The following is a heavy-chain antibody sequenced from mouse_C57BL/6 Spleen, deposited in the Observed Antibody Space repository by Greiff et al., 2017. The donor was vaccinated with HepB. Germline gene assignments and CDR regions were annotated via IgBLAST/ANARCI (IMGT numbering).Heavy chain of an antibody. CDR3: ARYYRVSTYWYFDV. J-gene: IGHJ1*03. V-gene: IGHV1-81*01. CDR1: GYTFTSYG. D-gene: IGHD1-1*01. Sequence: QVQLQQSGAELARPGASVKLSCKASGYTFTSYGISWVKQRTGQGLEWIGEIYPRSGNTYYNEKFKGKATLTADKSSSTAYMELRSLTSEDSAVYFCARYYRVSTYWYFDVWGTGTTVTVSS. CDR2: IYPRSGNT.